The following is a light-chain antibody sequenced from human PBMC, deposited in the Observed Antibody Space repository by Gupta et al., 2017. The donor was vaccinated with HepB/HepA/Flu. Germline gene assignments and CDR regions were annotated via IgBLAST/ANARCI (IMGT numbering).Light chain of an antibody. CDR1: SSNIGSNY. Sequence: QSVLTQPPSASGTTGPRATTSCSGSSSNIGSNYVYWYQQLPGTAPKLLIYRNNQRPSGVPDRFSGSKSGTSASLAISGLRSEDEADYYCAAWDDSLSGRVFGGGTKLTVL. J-gene: IGLJ3*02. V-gene: IGLV1-47*01. CDR2: RNN. CDR3: AAWDDSLSGRV.